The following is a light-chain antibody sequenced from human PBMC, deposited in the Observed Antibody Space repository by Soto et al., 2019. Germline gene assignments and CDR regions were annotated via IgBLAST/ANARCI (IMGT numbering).Light chain of an antibody. CDR2: DAS. CDR3: QQRSNWWT. J-gene: IGKJ1*01. CDR1: QSISIY. Sequence: EVVLTQSPATLSLSPGERATLSCRASQSISIYLAWYQQKPGQAPRLLIYDASNRATGIPARFSGSGSGTDFTLTIISLEPEDFAVYYCQQRSNWWTFGQGTKVEVK. V-gene: IGKV3-11*01.